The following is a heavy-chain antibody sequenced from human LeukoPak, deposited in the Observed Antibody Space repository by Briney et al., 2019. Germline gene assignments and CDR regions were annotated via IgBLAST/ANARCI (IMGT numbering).Heavy chain of an antibody. CDR1: GFTFSSYA. Sequence: GGSLRLSCAASGFTFSSYAMHWVRQAPGKGLEYVSAISSNGGSTYYANSVKGRFTISRDNSKNTLYLQMGSLRAEDMAVYYCARGLYSSSWLSPDGNWFDPWGQGTLVTVSS. D-gene: IGHD6-13*01. CDR2: ISSNGGST. J-gene: IGHJ5*02. V-gene: IGHV3-64*01. CDR3: ARGLYSSSWLSPDGNWFDP.